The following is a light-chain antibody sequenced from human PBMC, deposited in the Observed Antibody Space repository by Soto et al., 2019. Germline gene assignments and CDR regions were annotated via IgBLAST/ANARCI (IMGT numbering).Light chain of an antibody. Sequence: EIVMTQSPATLSVSPGERATLSCSASQSVSSNLAWYQQKPGQAPRLLIYGASTRATGIPARFSGSGSGTEFPLTISSLQSEDFAVYYCQQYNNWPGTFGQGTKVEIK. CDR2: GAS. V-gene: IGKV3-15*01. J-gene: IGKJ1*01. CDR1: QSVSSN. CDR3: QQYNNWPGT.